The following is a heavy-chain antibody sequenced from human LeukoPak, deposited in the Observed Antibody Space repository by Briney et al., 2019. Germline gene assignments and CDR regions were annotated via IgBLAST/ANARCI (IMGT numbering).Heavy chain of an antibody. V-gene: IGHV4-34*01. J-gene: IGHJ4*02. CDR1: GGSFSGYY. CDR2: INHSGST. CDR3: ARGREYSSSSRSYYFDY. D-gene: IGHD6-6*01. Sequence: SETLSLTCAVYGGSFSGYYWSWIRQPPGKGLEWIGEINHSGSTNYNPSLKSRVTISVDTSKNQFSLKLSSVTAADTAVYYCARGREYSSSSRSYYFDYWGQGTLVTVSS.